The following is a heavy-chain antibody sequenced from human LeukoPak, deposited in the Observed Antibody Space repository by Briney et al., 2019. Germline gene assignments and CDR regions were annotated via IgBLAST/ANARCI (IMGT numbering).Heavy chain of an antibody. V-gene: IGHV1-2*02. Sequence: ASVKVSCKASGGTFSSYAISWVRQAPGQGLEWMGWINPNSGGTNYAQKFQGRVTMTRDTSISTAYMELSRLRSDDTAVYYCARSDYDSSGYYYGAFDIWGQGTMVTVSS. CDR2: INPNSGGT. D-gene: IGHD3-22*01. CDR1: GGTFSSYA. J-gene: IGHJ3*02. CDR3: ARSDYDSSGYYYGAFDI.